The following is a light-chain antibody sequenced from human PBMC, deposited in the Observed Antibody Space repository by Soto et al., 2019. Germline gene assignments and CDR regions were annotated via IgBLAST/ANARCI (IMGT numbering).Light chain of an antibody. Sequence: QSVLTQPASVSGSPGQSITISCTGTSSDVGGYKYVSWYQQHPGKAPKLMIYEVRNRPSGVSNRFSGSKSGNTASLTISGLQAEDEADYYCSSYTSGSTLVVFGGGTQLTVL. CDR1: SSDVGGYKY. V-gene: IGLV2-14*01. CDR3: SSYTSGSTLVV. CDR2: EVR. J-gene: IGLJ2*01.